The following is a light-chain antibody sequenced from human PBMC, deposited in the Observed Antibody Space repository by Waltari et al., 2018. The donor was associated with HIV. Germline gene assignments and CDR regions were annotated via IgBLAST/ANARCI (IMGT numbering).Light chain of an antibody. Sequence: IQMTQSLSPLSASVGDRVTIPCRSSQDISNYLNWFQQRPGTAPNLLIFVACNLHTGVSSMFSGRGSGKDFSLTITNLHPGDAATYFCEQYDNFPCTFGAGTKVQIK. V-gene: IGKV1-33*01. CDR1: QDISNY. J-gene: IGKJ4*01. CDR2: VAC. CDR3: EQYDNFPCT.